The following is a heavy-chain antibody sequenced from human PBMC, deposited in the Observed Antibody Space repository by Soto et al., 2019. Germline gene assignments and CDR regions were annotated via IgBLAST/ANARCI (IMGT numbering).Heavy chain of an antibody. D-gene: IGHD3-3*01. CDR2: IYHSGST. CDR3: ARSYYDFWSGYYNRNWFDP. CDR1: GGSISSGGYS. V-gene: IGHV4-30-2*01. Sequence: SETLSLTCAVSGGSISSGGYSWSWIRQPPGKGLEWIGYIYHSGSTYYNPSLKSRVTISVDRSKNQFSLKLSSVTAADTAVYYCARSYYDFWSGYYNRNWFDPCGQGTLVTVSA. J-gene: IGHJ5*02.